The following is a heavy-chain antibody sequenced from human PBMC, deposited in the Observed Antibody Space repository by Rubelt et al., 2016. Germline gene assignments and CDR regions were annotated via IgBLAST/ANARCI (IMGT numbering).Heavy chain of an antibody. CDR1: GFTFSSHG. V-gene: IGHV3-33*01. J-gene: IGHJ4*02. CDR3: ARDYANSAKDY. D-gene: IGHD2-2*01. CDR2: VWYDGSHQ. Sequence: LWGRGGGVVQPGRSLRLSCAPSGFTFSSHGMHWVRQAPGKGLEWVAVVWYDGSHQYYGDSVKGRFTISRDNSKKTLYLQMNSLRAEDTAVYYCARDYANSAKDYWGQGTLVTVSS.